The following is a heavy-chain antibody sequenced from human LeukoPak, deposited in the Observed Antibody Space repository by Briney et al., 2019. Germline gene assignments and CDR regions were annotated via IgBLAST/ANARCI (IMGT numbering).Heavy chain of an antibody. CDR2: IYYSGST. CDR1: GGSISSYY. J-gene: IGHJ4*02. CDR3: ARHNARVYYFDY. Sequence: PSETLSLTCTVSGGSISSYYWSWIRQPPGKGLEWIGYIYYSGSTNYYPSLKSRVTISVDTSKNQFSLKLSSVTAADTAVYYCARHNARVYYFDYWGQGTLVTVPS. V-gene: IGHV4-59*08. D-gene: IGHD2-8*01.